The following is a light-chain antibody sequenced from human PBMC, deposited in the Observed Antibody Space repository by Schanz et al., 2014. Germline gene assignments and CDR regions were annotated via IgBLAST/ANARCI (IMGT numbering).Light chain of an antibody. Sequence: ETVLTQSPGTLSLSPGERATLSCRASQSVSSYLAWYQQKPGQAPRLLIYDASNRATGIPARFSGSGSGTDFTLTISSLEPEDFAVYYCQQRSNLITFGQGTRLEIK. V-gene: IGKV3-11*01. CDR1: QSVSSY. CDR3: QQRSNLIT. J-gene: IGKJ5*01. CDR2: DAS.